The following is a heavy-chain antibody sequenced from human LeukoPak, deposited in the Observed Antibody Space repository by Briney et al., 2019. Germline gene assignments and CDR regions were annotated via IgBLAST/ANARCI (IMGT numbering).Heavy chain of an antibody. D-gene: IGHD6-19*01. CDR1: GGSISSGGYS. Sequence: PSETLSLTCAVSGGSISSGGYSWSWIRQPPGKGLEWIGYIYHSGSTYYNPSLKSRVTISVDRSKNQFSLKLSSVTAADTAVYYCARGRGGGSSGWYSHPYYYYGMDVWGKGTTVTVSS. CDR2: IYHSGST. J-gene: IGHJ6*04. CDR3: ARGRGGGSSGWYSHPYYYYGMDV. V-gene: IGHV4-30-2*01.